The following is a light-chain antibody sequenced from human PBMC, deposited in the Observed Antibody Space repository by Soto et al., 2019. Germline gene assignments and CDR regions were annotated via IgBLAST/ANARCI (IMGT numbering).Light chain of an antibody. V-gene: IGLV2-14*03. CDR3: SSYTSTNTLV. CDR1: SSDVGGYNY. J-gene: IGLJ2*01. Sequence: QSVLTQPASVSGSPGQSITISCTGTSSDVGGYNYVSWYQQHPDKAPQLMLFDVSNRPSGISDRFSGSKSGNLASLTISGLQAEDEADYYCSSYTSTNTLVFGGGTKVTVL. CDR2: DVS.